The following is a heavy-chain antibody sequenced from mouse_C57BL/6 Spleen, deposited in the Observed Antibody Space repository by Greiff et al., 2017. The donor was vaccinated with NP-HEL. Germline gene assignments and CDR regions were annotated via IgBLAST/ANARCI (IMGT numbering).Heavy chain of an antibody. CDR2: IYWDDDK. CDR3: ARDYDYDYAMDY. CDR1: GFSLSTSGMG. D-gene: IGHD2-4*01. J-gene: IGHJ4*01. Sequence: QVTLKESGPGILQSSQTLSLTCSFSGFSLSTSGMGVSWIRQPSGKGLEWLAHIYWDDDKRYNPSLKSRLTISKDTSRNQVFLKITSVDTADTATYYCARDYDYDYAMDYWGQGTSVTVSS. V-gene: IGHV8-12*01.